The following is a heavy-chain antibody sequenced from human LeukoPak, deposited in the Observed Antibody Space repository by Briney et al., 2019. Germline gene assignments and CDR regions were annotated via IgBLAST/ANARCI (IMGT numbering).Heavy chain of an antibody. V-gene: IGHV4-59*01. CDR3: ARSSLGTYYFDY. CDR1: GGSISSYY. CDR2: NYYSGST. J-gene: IGHJ4*02. Sequence: SETLSLTCTVSGGSISSYYWSWIRQPPGKGLEWIGYNYYSGSTNYNPSLKSRVTISVDTSKNQFSLKLSSVTAADTAVYYCARSSLGTYYFDYWGQGTLVTVSS. D-gene: IGHD7-27*01.